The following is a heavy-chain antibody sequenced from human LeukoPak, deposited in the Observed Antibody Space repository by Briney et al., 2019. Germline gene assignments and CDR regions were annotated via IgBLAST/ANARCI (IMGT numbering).Heavy chain of an antibody. CDR1: GLTFSTSG. CDR3: ATETNGRHYDY. J-gene: IGHJ4*02. CDR2: IVPTGSDR. D-gene: IGHD1-14*01. V-gene: IGHV3-21*06. Sequence: GESLRLSCTASGLTFSTSGFNWVRQAPGEVREWVASIVPTGSDRYHADSIKGRFTISRDNANNFLYLQINSLRAEDTAVYYCATETNGRHYDYWGQGTLLTVSS.